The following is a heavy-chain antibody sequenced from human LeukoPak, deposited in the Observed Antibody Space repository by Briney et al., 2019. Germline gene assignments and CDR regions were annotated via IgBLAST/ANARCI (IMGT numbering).Heavy chain of an antibody. D-gene: IGHD3-22*01. CDR2: IWYDGSNK. CDR1: GFSFSSYG. V-gene: IGHV3-33*08. Sequence: GGSLRLSWAASGFSFSSYGMHWVRQAPGKGLEWVAVIWYDGSNKYYADSVKGRFTISRDNAKNTLYLQMNSLRAEDTAVYYCARGYYDSNDSNRSNWFDPWGQGTLVTVSS. CDR3: ARGYYDSNDSNRSNWFDP. J-gene: IGHJ5*02.